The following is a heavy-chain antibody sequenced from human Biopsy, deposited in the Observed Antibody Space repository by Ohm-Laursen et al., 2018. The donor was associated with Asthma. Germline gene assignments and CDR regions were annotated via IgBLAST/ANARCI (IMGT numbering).Heavy chain of an antibody. CDR1: GFVFSQCG. V-gene: IGHV3-30*03. J-gene: IGHJ3*02. CDR3: ARQSGQDYGDSSGFDT. D-gene: IGHD3-22*01. Sequence: SSLRLSCAATGFVFSQCGMHWVRQGPGKGLEWVALVSSDGHNKYYEDSVKGRFTISRDNSRKRLYLQINRLTVEDSAVYFCARQSGQDYGDSSGFDTWGQGTKVAVSS. CDR2: VSSDGHNK.